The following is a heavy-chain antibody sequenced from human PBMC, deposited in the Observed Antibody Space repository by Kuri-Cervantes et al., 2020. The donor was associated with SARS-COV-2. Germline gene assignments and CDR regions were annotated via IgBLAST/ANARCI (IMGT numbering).Heavy chain of an antibody. CDR2: MNPNSGNT. CDR1: GYTFTSYD. CDR3: ARIEATPPQYYDFWSGYYTHNWFDP. J-gene: IGHJ5*02. D-gene: IGHD3-3*01. Sequence: ASVKVSCKAPGYTFTSYDINWVRQATGQGLEWMGWMNPNSGNTGYAQKFQGRVTITRNTSISTAYMELSSLRSEDTAVYYCARIEATPPQYYDFWSGYYTHNWFDPWGQGTLVTVSS. V-gene: IGHV1-8*03.